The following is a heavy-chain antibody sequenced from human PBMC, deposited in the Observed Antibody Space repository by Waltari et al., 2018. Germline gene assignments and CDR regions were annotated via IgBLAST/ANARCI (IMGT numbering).Heavy chain of an antibody. D-gene: IGHD6-13*01. J-gene: IGHJ6*02. CDR2: INPNSGGT. CDR3: ARGKGAGRPYYYYGMDV. CDR1: GYTFTGYY. V-gene: IGHV1-2*04. Sequence: QVQLVQSGAEVKKPGASVKVSCKASGYTFTGYYMHWVRQAPGQGLEWMGWINPNSGGTNYAQKFQGWVTMTRDTSISTAYMELSRLRSDDTAVYYCARGKGAGRPYYYYGMDVWGQGTTVIVSS.